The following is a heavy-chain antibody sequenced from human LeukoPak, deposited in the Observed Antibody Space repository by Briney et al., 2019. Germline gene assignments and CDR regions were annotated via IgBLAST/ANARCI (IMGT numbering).Heavy chain of an antibody. D-gene: IGHD2-2*02. V-gene: IGHV4-39*07. CDR1: GGSISSSSYY. Sequence: SETLSLTCTVSGGSISSSSYYWGWIRQPPGKGLEWIGSIYYSGSTYYNPSLKSRVTISVDTSKNQFSLKLSSVTAADTAVYYCASMNVVVPAARPFDPWGQGTLVTVSS. J-gene: IGHJ5*02. CDR3: ASMNVVVPAARPFDP. CDR2: IYYSGST.